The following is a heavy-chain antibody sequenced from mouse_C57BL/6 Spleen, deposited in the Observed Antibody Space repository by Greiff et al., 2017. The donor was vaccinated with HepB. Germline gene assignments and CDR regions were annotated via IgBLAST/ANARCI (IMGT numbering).Heavy chain of an antibody. Sequence: QVHVKQPGAELVRPGTSVKLSCKASGYTFTSYWMHWVKQRPGQGLEWIGVIDPSDSYTNYNQKFKGKATLTVDTSSSTAYMQLSSLTSEDSAVYYCARRPSYDYDAYYFDYWGQGTTLTVSS. V-gene: IGHV1-59*01. CDR1: GYTFTSYW. CDR3: ARRPSYDYDAYYFDY. CDR2: IDPSDSYT. J-gene: IGHJ2*01. D-gene: IGHD2-4*01.